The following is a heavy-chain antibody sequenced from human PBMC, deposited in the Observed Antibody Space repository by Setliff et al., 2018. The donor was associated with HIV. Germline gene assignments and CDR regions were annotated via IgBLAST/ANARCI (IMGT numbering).Heavy chain of an antibody. V-gene: IGHV3-30*04. Sequence: GGSLRLSCSASGFQFTPYVFHWVRQAPGKGLEWVAVISNDATQTYYADSVRGRFTISRDSSKNALYLKFYRPRPDDTAVYYCARARTIDYWSDSLAFWGQGTLVTSPQ. CDR3: ARARTIDYWSDSLAF. D-gene: IGHD3-3*01. J-gene: IGHJ4*02. CDR2: ISNDATQT. CDR1: GFQFTPYV.